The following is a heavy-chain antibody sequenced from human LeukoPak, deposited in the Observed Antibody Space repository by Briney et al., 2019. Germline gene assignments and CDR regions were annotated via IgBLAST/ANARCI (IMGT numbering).Heavy chain of an antibody. D-gene: IGHD2-21*01. CDR3: AKVLGASDHYYGMDV. CDR2: ISSSGSTI. J-gene: IGHJ6*02. Sequence: PGGSLRLSCAASGFTFSSYEMNWVRQAPGKGLEWVSYISSSGSTIYYADSVKGRFTVSRDNSKNTLYLQMNSLGAEDTAVYFCAKVLGASDHYYGMDVWGQGTTVTVSS. CDR1: GFTFSSYE. V-gene: IGHV3-48*03.